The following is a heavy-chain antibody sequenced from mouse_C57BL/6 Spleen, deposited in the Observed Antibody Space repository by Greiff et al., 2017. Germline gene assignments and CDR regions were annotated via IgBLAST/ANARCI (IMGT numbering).Heavy chain of an antibody. CDR1: GYTFTDYN. CDR3: ARPAQATVAMDY. Sequence: EVKLMESGPELVKPGASVKIPCKASGYTFTDYNMDWVKQSHGKSLEWIGDINPNNGGTIYNQKFKGKATLTVDKSSSTAYMELRSLTSEDTAVYYCARPAQATVAMDYWGQGTSVTVSS. V-gene: IGHV1-18*01. J-gene: IGHJ4*01. D-gene: IGHD3-2*02. CDR2: INPNNGGT.